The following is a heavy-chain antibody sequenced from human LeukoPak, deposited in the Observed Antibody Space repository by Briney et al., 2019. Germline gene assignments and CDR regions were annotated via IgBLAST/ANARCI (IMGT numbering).Heavy chain of an antibody. Sequence: ASVKVSCKASGYTFPSYAMHWVRQAPGQRLEWMGWINAGNGNTKYSQKFQGRVTITRDTSASTAYMELSSLRSEDTAVYYCARVGIVGATLAYWGQGTTVTLSS. CDR1: GYTFPSYA. J-gene: IGHJ6*02. V-gene: IGHV1-3*01. CDR3: ARVGIVGATLAY. CDR2: INAGNGNT. D-gene: IGHD1-26*01.